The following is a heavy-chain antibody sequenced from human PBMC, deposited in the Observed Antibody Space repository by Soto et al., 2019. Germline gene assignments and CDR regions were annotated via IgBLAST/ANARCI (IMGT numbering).Heavy chain of an antibody. CDR1: GGTFSSYA. V-gene: IGHV1-69*01. CDR3: ARRFSWQLGLPEWFAP. Sequence: QVQLVQSGAEVKKPGSSVKVSCKASGGTFSSYAISWVRQAPGQGLEWMGGIIPIFGTANYAQKFQRRVTIHEDESPSTAYMELISRRSEDTAVYYGARRFSWQLGLPEWFAPWGQGTLVTVAS. J-gene: IGHJ5*02. D-gene: IGHD6-13*01. CDR2: IIPIFGTA.